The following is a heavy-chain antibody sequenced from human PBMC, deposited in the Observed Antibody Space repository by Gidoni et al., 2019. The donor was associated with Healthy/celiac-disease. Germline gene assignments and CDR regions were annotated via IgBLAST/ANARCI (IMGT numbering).Heavy chain of an antibody. CDR2: IYYSGST. CDR1: GGSISSYY. V-gene: IGHV4-59*08. D-gene: IGHD3-10*01. Sequence: QVQLQESGPGLVKPSETLSLTSTVSGGSISSYYWSWIRQPPGKGLEWIGYIYYSGSTNYNPSLKSRVTISVDTSKNQFSLKLSSVTAADTAVYYCARLNGSGIDYWGQGTLVTVSS. J-gene: IGHJ4*02. CDR3: ARLNGSGIDY.